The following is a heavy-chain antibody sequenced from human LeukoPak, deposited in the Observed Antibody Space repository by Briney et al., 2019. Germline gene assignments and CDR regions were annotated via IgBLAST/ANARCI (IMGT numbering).Heavy chain of an antibody. CDR1: GFTFSSYA. Sequence: GGSLRLSCAASGFTFSSYAMSWVRQAPGKGLEWVSAISGSGGSTYYADSVKGRFTISRDNSKNTLYLQMNSPRAEDTAVYYCAKGLILSGSYYGGREGQGFYFDYWGQGTLVTVSS. CDR2: ISGSGGST. CDR3: AKGLILSGSYYGGREGQGFYFDY. V-gene: IGHV3-23*01. D-gene: IGHD1-26*01. J-gene: IGHJ4*02.